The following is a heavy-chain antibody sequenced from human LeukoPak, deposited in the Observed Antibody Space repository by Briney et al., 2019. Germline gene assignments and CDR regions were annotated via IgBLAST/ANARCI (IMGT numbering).Heavy chain of an antibody. CDR3: ARVQVPDYYCSGGSCYSYYYGMDV. V-gene: IGHV1-2*02. D-gene: IGHD2-15*01. CDR1: GYTFTGYY. J-gene: IGHJ6*02. Sequence: ASVKVSCTASGYTFTGYYMHWVRQAPGQGLEWMGWINPNSGGTNYAQKFQGRVTMTRDTSISTAYMELSRLRSDDTAVYYCARVQVPDYYCSGGSCYSYYYGMDVWGQGTTVTVSS. CDR2: INPNSGGT.